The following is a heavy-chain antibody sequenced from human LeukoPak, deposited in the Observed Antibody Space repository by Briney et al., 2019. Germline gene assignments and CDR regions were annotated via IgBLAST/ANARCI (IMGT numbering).Heavy chain of an antibody. CDR1: GFTFSSSA. CDR2: ISSSSSYI. CDR3: ARDSNWNDEY. J-gene: IGHJ4*02. V-gene: IGHV3-21*01. D-gene: IGHD1-1*01. Sequence: GGSLRLSCAASGFTFSSSAMNWVRQAPGKGLEWVSSISSSSSYIYYADSVKGRFTISRDNAKNSLYLQMNSLRAEDTAVYYCARDSNWNDEYWGQGTLVTVSS.